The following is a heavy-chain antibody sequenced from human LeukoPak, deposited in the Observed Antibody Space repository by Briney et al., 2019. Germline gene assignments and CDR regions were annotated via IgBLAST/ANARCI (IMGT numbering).Heavy chain of an antibody. D-gene: IGHD3-16*01. CDR2: ISRDSSSF. V-gene: IGHV3-48*02. J-gene: IGHJ3*02. Sequence: GGSLRLSCSASGLTYREYSMHSLRQAPGKGLEWVSLISRDSSSFYYADSVKGRFTISRDNAKNALYLQMNSLRDEDPSVYYWARDDTWVFDRGGQGTMVTVSS. CDR1: GLTYREYS. CDR3: ARDDTWVFDR.